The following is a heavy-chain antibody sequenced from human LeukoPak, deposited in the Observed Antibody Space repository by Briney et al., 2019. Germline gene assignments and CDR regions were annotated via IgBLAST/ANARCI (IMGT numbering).Heavy chain of an antibody. CDR2: ISGSGGST. CDR1: GFTFSSYA. CDR3: AREDGYSSSWYSDY. D-gene: IGHD6-13*01. Sequence: GGSLRLSCVASGFTFSSYAMTWVRQAPGKGLEWVSAISGSGGSTNYADSVKGRFTISRDNAKNSLYLQMNSLRAEDTAVYYCAREDGYSSSWYSDYWGQGTLVTVSS. J-gene: IGHJ4*02. V-gene: IGHV3-23*01.